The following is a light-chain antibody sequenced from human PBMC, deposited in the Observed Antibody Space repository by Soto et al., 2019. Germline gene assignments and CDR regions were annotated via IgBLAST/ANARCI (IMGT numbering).Light chain of an antibody. Sequence: IQMTQSPSTLSASVGDRVTITCRASQSIDIWLAWYQQKPGKAPKHLIYKASDLESGVPSRFSGSGFGTEFTLTISSLQPDDSATYYCQHYYGYSRTFGQGTKLEIK. V-gene: IGKV1-5*03. CDR3: QHYYGYSRT. J-gene: IGKJ2*01. CDR1: QSIDIW. CDR2: KAS.